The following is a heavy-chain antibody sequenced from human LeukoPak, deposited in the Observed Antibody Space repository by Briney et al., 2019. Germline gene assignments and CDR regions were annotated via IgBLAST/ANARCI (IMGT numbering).Heavy chain of an antibody. CDR2: IYHSGST. CDR1: GDSIKNGAYT. Sequence: SQTLSLTCAVSGDSIKNGAYTWSWIRQPPGKGLEWTGDIYHSGSTNYNPSLKSRVTLSVDMSKNQFSLNLSSVTAADTAVYWCARQRTVSTTRGFDIWGQGTMVNVSS. J-gene: IGHJ3*02. CDR3: ARQRTVSTTRGFDI. V-gene: IGHV4-30-2*01. D-gene: IGHD5/OR15-5a*01.